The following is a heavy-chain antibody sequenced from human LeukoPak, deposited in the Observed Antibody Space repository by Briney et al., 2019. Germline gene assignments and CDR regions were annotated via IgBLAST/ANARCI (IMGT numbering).Heavy chain of an antibody. Sequence: GGSLRLSCATSGFIFSTYAMHWVRQAPGKGLEWVAVISYDGSSKYYADSVKGRFTISRDNSKNTLYLQMNSLRVEDTAVYYCAKLFGYDSSETWGDVCDIWGQGTMVTVSS. CDR2: ISYDGSSK. CDR1: GFIFSTYA. V-gene: IGHV3-30*18. CDR3: AKLFGYDSSETWGDVCDI. D-gene: IGHD3-22*01. J-gene: IGHJ3*02.